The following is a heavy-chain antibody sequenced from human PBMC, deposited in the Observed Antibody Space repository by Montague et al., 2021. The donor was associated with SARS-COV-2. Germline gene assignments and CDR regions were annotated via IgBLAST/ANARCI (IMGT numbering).Heavy chain of an antibody. V-gene: IGHV4-34*01. Sequence: SETLSLTCTRPSLCFSGYSCAWRQQTPRKSLHQLGEYNHSGSTNYNPSLKSRVTISVDTSKNQFSLKLSSVTAADTAVYYCARVRYYGSGTSLGMDVWGQGTTVTVSS. D-gene: IGHD3-10*01. CDR1: SLCFSGYS. J-gene: IGHJ6*02. CDR2: YNHSGST. CDR3: ARVRYYGSGTSLGMDV.